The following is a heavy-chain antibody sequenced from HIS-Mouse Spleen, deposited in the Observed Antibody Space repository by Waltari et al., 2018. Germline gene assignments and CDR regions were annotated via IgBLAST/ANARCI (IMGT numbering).Heavy chain of an antibody. CDR3: AREIPYSSSWYDWYFDL. CDR2: IYYSGST. CDR1: GGSLSSSRYY. D-gene: IGHD6-13*01. J-gene: IGHJ2*01. Sequence: QLQLQESGPGLVKPSETPSLTCPVSGGSLSSSRYYLGWISQPPGKGLEWIGSIYYSGSTYYNPSLKSRVTISVDTSKNQFSLKLSSVTAADTAVYYCAREIPYSSSWYDWYFDLWGRGTLVTVSS. V-gene: IGHV4-39*07.